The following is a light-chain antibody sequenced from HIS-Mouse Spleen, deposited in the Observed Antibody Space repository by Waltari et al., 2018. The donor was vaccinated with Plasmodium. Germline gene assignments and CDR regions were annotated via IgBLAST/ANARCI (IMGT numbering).Light chain of an antibody. CDR1: QGMSSY. Sequence: AIRMTQSPSSLSASTGDRVTISCRTSQGMSSYLAWYQQKPGKAPELLIYAASTLQSGVRSRFGGSQSGRDFFHTISCLQAEDCATYYCQQYDRYPHTFGQGTKLE. CDR3: QQYDRYPHT. CDR2: AAS. J-gene: IGKJ2*01. V-gene: IGKV1D-8*02.